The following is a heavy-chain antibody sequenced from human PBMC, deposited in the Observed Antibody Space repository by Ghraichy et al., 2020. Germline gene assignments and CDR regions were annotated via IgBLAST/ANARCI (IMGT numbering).Heavy chain of an antibody. D-gene: IGHD4-23*01. J-gene: IGHJ4*02. V-gene: IGHV4-39*07. Sequence: SETLSLTCTVSGGSISSSSYYWGWIRQPPGKGLEWIGSIYYSGSTYYNPSLKSRVTISVDTSKNQFSLKLSSVTAADTAVYYCASSRSYGGNSGFDYWGQGTLVTVSS. CDR3: ASSRSYGGNSGFDY. CDR2: IYYSGST. CDR1: GGSISSSSYY.